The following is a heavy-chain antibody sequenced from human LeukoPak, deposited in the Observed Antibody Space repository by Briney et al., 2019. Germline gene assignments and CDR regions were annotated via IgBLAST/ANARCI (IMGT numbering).Heavy chain of an antibody. CDR3: SSVPYGDYVGDCYFYP. Sequence: PGGSLRLSCTASGFTFGDYAFNWVRQGPGKGLEWVGFIRSEIYGGTTQYAASVRGRFSISRDDSKSIVYLQMNSLKTEDTAVYYCSSVPYGDYVGDCYFYPCGRGTLVTVSS. J-gene: IGHJ2*01. V-gene: IGHV3-49*04. CDR1: GFTFGDYA. D-gene: IGHD4-17*01. CDR2: IRSEIYGGTT.